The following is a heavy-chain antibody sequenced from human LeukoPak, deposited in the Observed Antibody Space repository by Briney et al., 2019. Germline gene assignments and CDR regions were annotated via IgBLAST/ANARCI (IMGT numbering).Heavy chain of an antibody. J-gene: IGHJ3*02. CDR2: ISGSGGST. V-gene: IGHV3-23*01. CDR3: VRQVGEGLVEAFDI. Sequence: GGSLRLSCAASGFTFSSYAMSWVRQAPGKGLEWVSAISGSGGSTYYADPVKGRFTISRDNAKNSLYLQMNNLRAEDTAVYSCVRQVGEGLVEAFDIWGQGRMVTVSS. D-gene: IGHD2-8*02. CDR1: GFTFSSYA.